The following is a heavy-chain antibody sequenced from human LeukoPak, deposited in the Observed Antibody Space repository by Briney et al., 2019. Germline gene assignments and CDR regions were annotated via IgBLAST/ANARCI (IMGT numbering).Heavy chain of an antibody. V-gene: IGHV3-11*01. Sequence: PGGSLRLSCAASGFTFSDYYMSWIRQAPGKGLEWVSYISSSGSTIYYADSVKGRFTISRDNAKNSLYLQMNSLRAEDTAVYYCARGRWLEPVGYYYGMDVWSQGTTVTVSS. J-gene: IGHJ6*02. D-gene: IGHD6-19*01. CDR2: ISSSGSTI. CDR3: ARGRWLEPVGYYYGMDV. CDR1: GFTFSDYY.